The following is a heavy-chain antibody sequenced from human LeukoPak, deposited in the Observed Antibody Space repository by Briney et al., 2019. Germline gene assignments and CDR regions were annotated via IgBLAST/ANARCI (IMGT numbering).Heavy chain of an antibody. J-gene: IGHJ4*02. CDR1: GGSISSYY. V-gene: IGHV4-59*01. Sequence: SETLSLTCTVSGGSISSYYWSWIRQPPGKGLEWIGYIYYSGSTNYNPSLKSRVTISVDTSKNQFSLKLSSVTAADTAVYYCARGTGWYYFDYSGQGTLVTVSS. CDR2: IYYSGST. CDR3: ARGTGWYYFDY. D-gene: IGHD6-19*01.